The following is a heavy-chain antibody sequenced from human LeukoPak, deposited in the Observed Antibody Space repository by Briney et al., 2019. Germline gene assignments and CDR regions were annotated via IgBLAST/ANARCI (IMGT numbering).Heavy chain of an antibody. J-gene: IGHJ4*02. V-gene: IGHV4-30-4*08. D-gene: IGHD4-17*01. CDR3: ARDRYGDFEDY. CDR2: ISYSGTP. Sequence: SETLSLTCNVSGGSINTANYYWTWIRQPPGQGLEWIGYISYSGTPYYNPSLNSRVTISLDTSKNQFSLRLNSVTAADTAMYYCARDRYGDFEDYWGQGTLVTVSS. CDR1: GGSINTANYY.